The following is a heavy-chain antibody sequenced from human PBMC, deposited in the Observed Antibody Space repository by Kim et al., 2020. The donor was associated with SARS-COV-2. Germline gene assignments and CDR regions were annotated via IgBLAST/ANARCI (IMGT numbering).Heavy chain of an antibody. CDR3: ARDSRLREYHGGYYYYYYGMDV. CDR1: GFTFSSYA. V-gene: IGHV3-30*04. J-gene: IGHJ6*02. Sequence: GGSLRLSCAASGFTFSSYAMHWVRQAPGKGLEWVAVISYDGSNKYYADSVKGRFTISRDNSKNTLYLQMNSLRAEDTAVYYCARDSRLREYHGGYYYYYYGMDVWGQGTTVTVSS. D-gene: IGHD4-17*01. CDR2: ISYDGSNK.